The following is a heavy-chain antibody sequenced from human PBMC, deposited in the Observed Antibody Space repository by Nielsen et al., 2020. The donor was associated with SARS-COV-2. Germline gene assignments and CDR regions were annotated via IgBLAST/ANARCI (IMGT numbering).Heavy chain of an antibody. CDR2: INHSGST. J-gene: IGHJ5*02. CDR3: ARDLLNDLWSGYYPPHRWFDP. D-gene: IGHD3-3*01. Sequence: SETLSLTCAVYGGSFSGYYWSWIRQPPGKGLEWIGEINHSGSTNYNPSLKSRVTISVDTSKNQFSLKLSSVTAADTAVYYCARDLLNDLWSGYYPPHRWFDPWGQGTLVTVSS. CDR1: GGSFSGYY. V-gene: IGHV4-34*01.